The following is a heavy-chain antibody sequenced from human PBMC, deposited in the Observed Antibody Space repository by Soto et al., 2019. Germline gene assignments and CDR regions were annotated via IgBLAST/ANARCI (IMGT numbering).Heavy chain of an antibody. V-gene: IGHV4-31*03. CDR1: GGSVSSGGYY. J-gene: IGHJ4*02. CDR2: IYYSGST. Sequence: SETLSLTCTVSGGSVSSGGYYWNWIRQHPGKGLEWIGYIYYSGSTSYNPSLKSRVTISVDTSKNQFSLKLSSVTAADTAVYYCARDVGHYYDSSGFDYWGQETLVTVSS. CDR3: ARDVGHYYDSSGFDY. D-gene: IGHD3-22*01.